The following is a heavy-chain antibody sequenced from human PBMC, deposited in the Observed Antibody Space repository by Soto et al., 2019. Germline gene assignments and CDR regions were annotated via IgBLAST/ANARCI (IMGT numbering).Heavy chain of an antibody. J-gene: IGHJ5*02. D-gene: IGHD2-2*01. Sequence: QLQLQESGPGLVKPSETLSLTCTVSGGSISSSSYYWGWIRQPPGKGLEWIGSIYYSGSTYYNPSPKSRRTISVDTSKNQFPLKLSSVTAADTAVYYCARAYQLLRYNWFDPWGQGTLVTVSS. CDR1: GGSISSSSYY. CDR2: IYYSGST. CDR3: ARAYQLLRYNWFDP. V-gene: IGHV4-39*01.